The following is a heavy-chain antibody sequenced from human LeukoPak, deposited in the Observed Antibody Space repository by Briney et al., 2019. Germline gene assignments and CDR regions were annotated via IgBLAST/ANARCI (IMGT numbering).Heavy chain of an antibody. Sequence: ASVKVPWKVSGYTLTELSMHWVRQAPGKGLEWMGGFDPEDGETIYAQKFQGRVTMTEDTSTDTAYMELSSLRSEDTAVYYCATDLLVGATLGYWGQGTLVTVSS. D-gene: IGHD1-26*01. CDR1: GYTLTELS. V-gene: IGHV1-24*01. CDR3: ATDLLVGATLGY. CDR2: FDPEDGET. J-gene: IGHJ4*02.